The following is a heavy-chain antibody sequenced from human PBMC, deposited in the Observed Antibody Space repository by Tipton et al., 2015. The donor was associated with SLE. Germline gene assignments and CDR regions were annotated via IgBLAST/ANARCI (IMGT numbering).Heavy chain of an antibody. CDR2: IYYSGST. CDR3: GGWWHDAFDI. Sequence: TLSLTCTVSGGSISSYYWSWIRQPPGKGLEWIGYIYYSGSTNYNPSLKSRVTISVDTSKNQFSLKLSSVTAADTAVYYCGGWWHDAFDIWGQWTIVTVSS. V-gene: IGHV4-59*01. D-gene: IGHD2-8*02. J-gene: IGHJ3*02. CDR1: GGSISSYY.